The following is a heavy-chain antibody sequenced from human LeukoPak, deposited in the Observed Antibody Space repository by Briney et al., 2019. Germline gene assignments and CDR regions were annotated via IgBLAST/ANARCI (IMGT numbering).Heavy chain of an antibody. Sequence: GASVKVSCKASGYTFTSYYMHWVRQSPGQGVEWRGIINPSGGSTSYTQKCQGRVTMTRDMSTSTVYMELSSLRSEDTAVYYCARDEGGYERDAFDIWGQGTMVTVSS. D-gene: IGHD5-12*01. CDR3: ARDEGGYERDAFDI. CDR1: GYTFTSYY. CDR2: INPSGGST. J-gene: IGHJ3*02. V-gene: IGHV1-46*01.